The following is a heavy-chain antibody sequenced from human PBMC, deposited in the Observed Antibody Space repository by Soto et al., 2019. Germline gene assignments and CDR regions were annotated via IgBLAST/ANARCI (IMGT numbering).Heavy chain of an antibody. CDR3: AKDWPGTSSVTSDF. CDR2: IINSGATT. CDR1: GFDFSTYA. Sequence: EVHLLESGGTLVQPGGSLRLSCAASGFDFSTYAMTWVRQAPGKGLEWVSGIINSGATTYYADSVKGRFTISRDNSRNTLYLQMNSLRVDATAMYYCAKDWPGTSSVTSDFWGQGTLVTVSS. V-gene: IGHV3-23*01. D-gene: IGHD4-17*01. J-gene: IGHJ4*02.